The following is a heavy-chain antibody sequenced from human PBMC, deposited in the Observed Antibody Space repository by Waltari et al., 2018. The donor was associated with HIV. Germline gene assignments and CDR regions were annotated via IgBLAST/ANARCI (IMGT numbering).Heavy chain of an antibody. V-gene: IGHV1-3*01. CDR3: ARAGADHYDSSGVHY. CDR2: INAGNGHT. D-gene: IGHD3-22*01. CDR1: GYTFTSYA. Sequence: QVQLVQSGAEVKKPGASVKVSCKASGYTFTSYAMHWVRQAPGQRLEWFGWINAGNGHTKDSQKFQGRVTITRDTSASTAYMELSSLGSEETAVYYCARAGADHYDSSGVHYWGQGTLVTVSS. J-gene: IGHJ4*02.